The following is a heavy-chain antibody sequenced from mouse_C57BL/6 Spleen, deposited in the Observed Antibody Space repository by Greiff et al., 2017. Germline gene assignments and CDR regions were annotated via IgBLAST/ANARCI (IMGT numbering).Heavy chain of an antibody. V-gene: IGHV14-3*01. CDR1: GFNIKDTY. CDR2: IDPANGNT. Sequence: EVKVVESVAEFVRPGASVKLSCTASGFNIKDTYMHWVKQRPEQGLEWIGRIDPANGNTKYAPKFQGKATITADTSSNTAYLQLSSLTSEYTAIYYCASYYGSPYWGQGTTLTVSS. CDR3: ASYYGSPY. D-gene: IGHD1-1*01. J-gene: IGHJ2*01.